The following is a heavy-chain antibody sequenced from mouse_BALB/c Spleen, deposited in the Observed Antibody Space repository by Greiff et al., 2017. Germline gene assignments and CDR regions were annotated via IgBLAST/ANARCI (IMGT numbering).Heavy chain of an antibody. V-gene: IGHV1-69*02. J-gene: IGHJ4*01. CDR3: TRNALYDYEAMDY. CDR2: IYPSDSYT. D-gene: IGHD2-3*01. CDR1: GYTFTSYW. Sequence: VQLQQPGAELVRPGASVKLSCKASGYTFTSYWINWVKQRPGQGLEWIGNIYPSDSYTNYNQKFKDKATLTVDKSSSTAYMQLSSPTSEDSAVYYCTRNALYDYEAMDYWGQGTSVTGAS.